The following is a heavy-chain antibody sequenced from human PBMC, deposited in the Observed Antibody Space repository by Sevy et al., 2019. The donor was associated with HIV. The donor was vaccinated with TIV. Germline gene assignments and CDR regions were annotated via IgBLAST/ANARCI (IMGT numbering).Heavy chain of an antibody. V-gene: IGHV3-7*01. CDR2: INPDGSYK. J-gene: IGHJ4*02. Sequence: GGSLRLSCAVSGFTLSTYWMNWVRQAPGKGLEWVVNINPDGSYKRYVDSVRGRFVISRDNTMNSLYLQMNSLRVDDTALYYCVASASYWGQGTLVTVSS. CDR1: GFTLSTYW. CDR3: VASASY.